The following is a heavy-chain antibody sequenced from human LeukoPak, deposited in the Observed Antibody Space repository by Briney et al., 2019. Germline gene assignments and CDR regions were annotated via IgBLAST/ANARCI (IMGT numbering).Heavy chain of an antibody. CDR2: IIPIFGTA. V-gene: IGHV1-69*13. CDR3: AREPLRTEHIDY. J-gene: IGHJ4*02. D-gene: IGHD2-8*02. Sequence: ASVKVSCKASGGTFSSYAISWVRQAPGQGLEWMGGIIPIFGTANYAQKFQGRVTITADESTSTAYMELSSLRSEDTAVYYSAREPLRTEHIDYWGQGTLVTVSS. CDR1: GGTFSSYA.